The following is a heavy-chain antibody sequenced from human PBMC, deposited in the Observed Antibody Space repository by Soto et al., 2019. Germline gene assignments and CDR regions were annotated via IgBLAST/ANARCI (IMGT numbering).Heavy chain of an antibody. J-gene: IGHJ3*02. V-gene: IGHV4-31*11. D-gene: IGHD3-16*01. CDR3: ASGSIWGSSLYAFDI. CDR2: IYYSGST. Sequence: SETLSLTCAVSGGSISSGGYYWSWIRQHPGRGLEWIGYIYYSGSTYYNPSLKSRVTISVDTSKNQFSLKLSSVTAADTAVYYCASGSIWGSSLYAFDIWGQGTMVTVSS. CDR1: GGSISSGGYY.